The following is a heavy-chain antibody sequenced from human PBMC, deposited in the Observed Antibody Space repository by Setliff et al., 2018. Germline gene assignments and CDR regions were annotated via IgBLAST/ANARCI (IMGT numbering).Heavy chain of an antibody. J-gene: IGHJ4*02. CDR1: GYTFANYG. V-gene: IGHV1-3*01. CDR3: ARDIEGLGGKTYYFDL. CDR2: INAANGNT. D-gene: IGHD3-16*01. Sequence: ASVKVSCKASGYTFANYGVHWVRQAPGQRLEWMGWINAANGNTKYSQKFQGRVTITRDTSASTVYMELSSLRYEDTAVYYCARDIEGLGGKTYYFDLWGQGTQVTVSS.